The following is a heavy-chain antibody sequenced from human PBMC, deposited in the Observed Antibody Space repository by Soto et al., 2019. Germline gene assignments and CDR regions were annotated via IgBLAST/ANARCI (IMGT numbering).Heavy chain of an antibody. CDR3: ARGFLGNFDY. J-gene: IGHJ4*02. Sequence: ASETLSLTCTVSGGSVSSGSYYWSWIRQPPGKGLEWIGYIYYSGSTNYNPSLKSRVTISVDTYKNQFSLKLSSVTAADTDVYYCARGFLGNFDYWGQGTLVTVYS. CDR2: IYYSGST. V-gene: IGHV4-61*01. D-gene: IGHD3-10*01. CDR1: GGSVSSGSYY.